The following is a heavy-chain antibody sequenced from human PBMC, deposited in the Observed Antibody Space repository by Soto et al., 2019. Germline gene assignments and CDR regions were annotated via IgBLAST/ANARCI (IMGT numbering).Heavy chain of an antibody. Sequence: QVQLVESGGGVVQPGRSLRLSCAASGFIFSDYYMHWVRQAPGKGLEWVAVISHDGSKKYYADSVKGRFAISRDNSKKXLYLQMNSLGPDDTAVNYCARSSYDDVLTGWSMDVWGQGTMVTVSS. D-gene: IGHD3-9*01. V-gene: IGHV3-30*09. CDR3: ARSSYDDVLTGWSMDV. CDR2: ISHDGSKK. CDR1: GFIFSDYY. J-gene: IGHJ6*02.